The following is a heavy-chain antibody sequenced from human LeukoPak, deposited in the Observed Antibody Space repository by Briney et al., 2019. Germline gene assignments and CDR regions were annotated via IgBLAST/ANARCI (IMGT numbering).Heavy chain of an antibody. CDR3: ASAEPRGIIWYPY. J-gene: IGHJ4*02. CDR2: IYHSGST. D-gene: IGHD6-13*01. Sequence: SETLSLTCTVSGYSISSGYYWGWIWQPPGKGLEWIGSIYHSGSTYYNPSLKSRVTISVDTSKNQFSLKLSSATAADTAVYYCASAEPRGIIWYPYWGQGTLVTVSS. CDR1: GYSISSGYY. V-gene: IGHV4-38-2*02.